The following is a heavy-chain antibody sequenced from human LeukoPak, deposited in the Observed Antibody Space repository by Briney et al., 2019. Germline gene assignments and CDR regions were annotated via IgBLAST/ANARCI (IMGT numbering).Heavy chain of an antibody. V-gene: IGHV4-39*07. D-gene: IGHD2-21*02. CDR1: GGSISSSSYY. J-gene: IGHJ4*02. CDR3: ARGRVTANFDF. Sequence: SETLSLTCTVSGGSISSSSYYWGWIRQPPGKGLEWIGSIYYSGSTYYNPSLKSRVTISVDTSKNQFSLRLNSVAAADTAVYYCARGRVTANFDFWGQGTLVTVSS. CDR2: IYYSGST.